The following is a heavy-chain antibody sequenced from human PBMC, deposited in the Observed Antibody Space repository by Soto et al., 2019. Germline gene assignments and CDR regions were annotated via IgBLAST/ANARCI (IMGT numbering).Heavy chain of an antibody. V-gene: IGHV3-7*01. CDR1: GFSLSSYW. Sequence: EVQLVESGGGLVQPGGSLRLSCAASGFSLSSYWMSWVRQAPGKGLEWVANMNQDGSESDYVGSVKGRFTFTRDNAKNSPYLQMNSLRAEDTAVYYCARLSTSAGRRDLACWGQGTLVTVSS. CDR3: ARLSTSAGRRDLAC. J-gene: IGHJ4*02. CDR2: MNQDGSES.